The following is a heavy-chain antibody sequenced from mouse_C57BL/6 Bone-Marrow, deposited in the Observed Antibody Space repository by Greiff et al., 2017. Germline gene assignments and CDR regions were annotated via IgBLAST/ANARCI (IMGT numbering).Heavy chain of an antibody. CDR3: ARPIYGNWGCAY. CDR2: ISSGGSYT. D-gene: IGHD2-1*01. CDR1: GFTFSSYG. J-gene: IGHJ3*01. Sequence: DVMLVESGGDLVKPGGSLKLSCAASGFTFSSYGMSWVRQTPDKRLEWVATISSGGSYTYYPDSVKGRFTISRDNAKNTLYLQMSSLKSEDTAMYYCARPIYGNWGCAYWGQGTLVTVSA. V-gene: IGHV5-6*02.